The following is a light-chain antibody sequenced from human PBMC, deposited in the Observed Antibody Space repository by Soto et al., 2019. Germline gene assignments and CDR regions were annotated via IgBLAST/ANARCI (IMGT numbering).Light chain of an antibody. CDR2: EGG. J-gene: IGLJ1*01. CDR3: CSYERTNSVI. CDR1: SSDVGISNL. Sequence: QSVLTQPASVSGFPGQSITISCTGTSSDVGISNLVSWYQQHPGKAPKLIIYEGGKRPSGVSDRFSGSKSGNTASLTISGLQAEDEADYYCCSYERTNSVIFGIGTKVTV. V-gene: IGLV2-23*01.